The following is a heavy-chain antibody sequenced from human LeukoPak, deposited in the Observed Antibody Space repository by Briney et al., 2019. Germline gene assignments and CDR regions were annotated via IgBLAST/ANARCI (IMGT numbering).Heavy chain of an antibody. Sequence: SETLALTCTVSGGSLSNYYWNWIRQPPGKGLEWIAYIYYSGSTNYNPSLKSRVTISLDTSKNQFSLKLSSVTTADTAVYYCARMPDILTGLDSWGQGTLVTVSS. V-gene: IGHV4-59*01. CDR3: ARMPDILTGLDS. J-gene: IGHJ4*02. CDR2: IYYSGST. D-gene: IGHD3-9*01. CDR1: GGSLSNYY.